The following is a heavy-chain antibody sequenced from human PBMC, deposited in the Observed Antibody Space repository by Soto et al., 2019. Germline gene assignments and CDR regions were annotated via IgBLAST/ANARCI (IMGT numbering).Heavy chain of an antibody. V-gene: IGHV3-23*01. D-gene: IGHD6-19*01. J-gene: IGHJ4*02. Sequence: EVQLLESGGGLVQPGGSLRLSCVASGFTFSSYAMSWVRQVPGKGLEWVSGISGSGGSTYYADSVKGRFTISRDNSKNTLYLQMNSLRAEETAVYYCAKDSLPRDIAVNVVYYFDSWGQGTLVTVSS. CDR3: AKDSLPRDIAVNVVYYFDS. CDR2: ISGSGGST. CDR1: GFTFSSYA.